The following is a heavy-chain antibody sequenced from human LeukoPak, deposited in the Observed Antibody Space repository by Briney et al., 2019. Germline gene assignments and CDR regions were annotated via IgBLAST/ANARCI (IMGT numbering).Heavy chain of an antibody. J-gene: IGHJ4*02. CDR1: GFTFSSYA. V-gene: IGHV3-23*01. CDR2: ISGSGGST. CDR3: AKDRILLWFGESYFDY. Sequence: GSLRLSCAASGFTFSSYAMSWVRQAPGKGLEWVSAISGSGGSTYYADSVKGRFTTSRDNSKNTLYLQMNSLRAEDTAVYYCAKDRILLWFGESYFDYWGQGTLVTVSS. D-gene: IGHD3-10*01.